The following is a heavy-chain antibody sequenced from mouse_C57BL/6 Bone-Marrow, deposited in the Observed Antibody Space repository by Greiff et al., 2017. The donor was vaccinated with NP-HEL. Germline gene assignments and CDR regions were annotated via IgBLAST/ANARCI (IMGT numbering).Heavy chain of an antibody. CDR2: IDPEDGET. J-gene: IGHJ1*03. D-gene: IGHD1-1*01. CDR3: AREGYLITTVVDWYFDV. Sequence: VQLQQSGAELVKPGASVKLSCTASGFNITDYYMHWVKQRTEQGLEWIGRIDPEDGETKYAPTFQGKATITADTSSNAGYLQLSRLTAEDTAVYYCAREGYLITTVVDWYFDVWGTGTTVTVSS. CDR1: GFNITDYY. V-gene: IGHV14-2*01.